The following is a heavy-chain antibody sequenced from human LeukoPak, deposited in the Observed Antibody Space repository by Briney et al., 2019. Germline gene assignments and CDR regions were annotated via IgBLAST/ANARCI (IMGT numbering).Heavy chain of an antibody. CDR1: GGSLSSGDYY. Sequence: TLSLTCTVSGGSLSSGDYYWSWIRQPPGKGLEWIGYIYYSGSTYYNPSLKSRVTISVDPSQNQFSLEQRFVTAADTAVGYCARDGYYYDSSGYSYYFDYWGQGTLVTVSS. J-gene: IGHJ4*02. CDR2: IYYSGST. D-gene: IGHD3-22*01. V-gene: IGHV4-31*10. CDR3: ARDGYYYDSSGYSYYFDY.